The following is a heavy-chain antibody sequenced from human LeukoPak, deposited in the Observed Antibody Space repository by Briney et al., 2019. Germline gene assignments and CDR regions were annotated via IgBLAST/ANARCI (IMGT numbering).Heavy chain of an antibody. Sequence: GGSLRLSCAASGFTVSNNYMSWVRQAPGNGLECVSVIYGGGSTFYADSVKGRFTISRDISKNTLYLQMNSLRAEDTAVYYCATHQVGALGYWGQGTLVTVSS. CDR2: IYGGGST. CDR1: GFTVSNNY. J-gene: IGHJ4*02. D-gene: IGHD1-26*01. V-gene: IGHV3-53*01. CDR3: ATHQVGALGY.